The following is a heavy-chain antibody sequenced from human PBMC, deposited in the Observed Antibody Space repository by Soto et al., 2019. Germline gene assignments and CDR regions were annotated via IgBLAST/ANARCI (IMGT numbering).Heavy chain of an antibody. V-gene: IGHV4-61*01. CDR3: AREALGSNWFDP. J-gene: IGHJ5*02. CDR2: IYYSGST. Sequence: QVQLQESGPGLVKPSETLSLTCTVSAGSFSSGSYYWSWLRQPPGKGLEWIGYIYYSGSTNYNPSLKSRVTISVDTSKHQFSLRLSSVTAADTAVYYCAREALGSNWFDPWGQGTLVTVSS. CDR1: AGSFSSGSYY.